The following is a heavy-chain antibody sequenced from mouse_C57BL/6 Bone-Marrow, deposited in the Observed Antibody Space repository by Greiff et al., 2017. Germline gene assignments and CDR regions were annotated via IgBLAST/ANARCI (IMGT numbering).Heavy chain of an antibody. CDR3: TRKRSEDY. D-gene: IGHD1-1*01. CDR1: GYTFTDYE. Sequence: QVQLQQSGAELVRPGASVTLSCKASGYTFTDYEMHWVKQTPVHGLEWIGAIDPETGGTAYNQKFKGTAILTADKSSSTAYMELRSLTAEDSAVYYCTRKRSEDYWGQGTSVTVSS. CDR2: IDPETGGT. J-gene: IGHJ4*01. V-gene: IGHV1-15*01.